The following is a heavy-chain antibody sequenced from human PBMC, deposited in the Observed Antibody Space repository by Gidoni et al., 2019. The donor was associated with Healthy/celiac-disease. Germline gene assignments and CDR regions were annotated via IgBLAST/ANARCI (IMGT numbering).Heavy chain of an antibody. D-gene: IGHD3-22*01. CDR2: IYTSGST. J-gene: IGHJ4*02. Sequence: QVQLQESGPGLVKPSQTLSLPCTVAGGSISSGSYYWSWIRQPAGKGLEWIGRIYTSGSTNYNPSLKSRVTISVDTSKNQFSLKLSSVTAADTAVYYCAGTYYYDSSGYRARTLFDYWGQGTLVTVSS. CDR3: AGTYYYDSSGYRARTLFDY. CDR1: GGSISSGSYY. V-gene: IGHV4-61*02.